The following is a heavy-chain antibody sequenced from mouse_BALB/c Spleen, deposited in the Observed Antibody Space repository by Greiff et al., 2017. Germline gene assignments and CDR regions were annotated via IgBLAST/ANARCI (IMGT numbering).Heavy chain of an antibody. J-gene: IGHJ4*01. CDR2: IYPGDGDT. V-gene: IGHV1-87*01. D-gene: IGHD1-1*01. CDR3: ASTTVGDYYAMDY. Sequence: VQLQQSGAELARPGASVKLSCKASGYTFTSYWMQWVKQRPGQGLEWIGAIYPGDGDTRYTQKFKGKATLTADKSSSTAYMQLSSLASEDSAVYYCASTTVGDYYAMDYWGQGTSVTVSS. CDR1: GYTFTSYW.